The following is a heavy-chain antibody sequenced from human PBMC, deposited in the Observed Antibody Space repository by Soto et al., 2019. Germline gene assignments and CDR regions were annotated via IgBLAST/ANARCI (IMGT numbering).Heavy chain of an antibody. J-gene: IGHJ6*02. D-gene: IGHD6-13*01. CDR3: ARGFIAADGINYYYYGMDV. Sequence: SVKVSCKASGGTFINYAISWVRQAPGQGLEWMGGIIPIFGTANYAQKFQGRVTITADESTSTAYMELSSLRSEDTAMYYCARGFIAADGINYYYYGMDVWGQGTKVTFXS. CDR1: GGTFINYA. V-gene: IGHV1-69*13. CDR2: IIPIFGTA.